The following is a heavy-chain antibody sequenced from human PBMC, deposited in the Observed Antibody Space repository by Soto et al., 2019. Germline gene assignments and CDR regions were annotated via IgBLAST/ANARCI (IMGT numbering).Heavy chain of an antibody. CDR1: GGSISSGGYY. CDR3: ARVLVVPAAIIDY. CDR2: IYYSGST. V-gene: IGHV4-31*03. J-gene: IGHJ4*02. Sequence: SETLSLTCTVSGGSISSGGYYWSWIRQHPGKGLEWIGYIYYSGSTYYNPSLKSRVTISVDTSKNQFSLKLSSVTAADTAVYYCARVLVVPAAIIDYWGQGTLVTVSS. D-gene: IGHD2-2*02.